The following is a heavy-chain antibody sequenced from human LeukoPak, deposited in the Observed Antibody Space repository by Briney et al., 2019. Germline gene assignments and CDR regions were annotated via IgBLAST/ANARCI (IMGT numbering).Heavy chain of an antibody. Sequence: SGGTLRLSCAASGFTFSSYGMSWVRQAPGKGLEWLSAISGSGGSTYYADSVKGRFTISRDNSKNTLYLQMNSLRAEDTAVYYCAKHYDSSGTYDFDYWGQGTLVTVSS. CDR3: AKHYDSSGTYDFDY. V-gene: IGHV3-23*01. CDR2: ISGSGGST. D-gene: IGHD3-22*01. J-gene: IGHJ4*02. CDR1: GFTFSSYG.